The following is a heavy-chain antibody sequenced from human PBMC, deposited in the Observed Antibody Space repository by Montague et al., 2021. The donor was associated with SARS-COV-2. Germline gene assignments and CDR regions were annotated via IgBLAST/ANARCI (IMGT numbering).Heavy chain of an antibody. CDR2: ISTSAYTT. CDR3: TRDYRSIVGDGLDI. D-gene: IGHD3-16*02. J-gene: IGHJ3*02. Sequence: SLRLSCAASGFTFSNYDMNWVRQAPGKGPEWISYISTSAYTTSYAGSVKSRFTISGDNGKNSLYLQMNSLRVEDTAVYYCTRDYRSIVGDGLDIWGQGTKVTVSS. CDR1: GFTFSNYD. V-gene: IGHV3-48*03.